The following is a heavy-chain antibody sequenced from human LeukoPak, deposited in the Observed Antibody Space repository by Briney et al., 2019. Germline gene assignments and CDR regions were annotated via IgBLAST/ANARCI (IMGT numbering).Heavy chain of an antibody. Sequence: SETLSLTCAVYGGSFSGYYWSRIRQPPGKGLEWIGEINHSGSTNYNPSLKSRVTISVDTSKNQFSLNLSSVTAADTAVYYCARGLRYYYDSSGYFRKYFDYWGQGTLVTVSS. CDR1: GGSFSGYY. CDR2: INHSGST. D-gene: IGHD3-22*01. J-gene: IGHJ4*02. CDR3: ARGLRYYYDSSGYFRKYFDY. V-gene: IGHV4-34*01.